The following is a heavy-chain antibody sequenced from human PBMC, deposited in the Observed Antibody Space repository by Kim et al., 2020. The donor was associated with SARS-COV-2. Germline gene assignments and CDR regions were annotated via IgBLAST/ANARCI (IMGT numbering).Heavy chain of an antibody. Sequence: YDADSVKGRFPISRDNAKNSLYLQMNSLRAEDTAVYYCARDYYDSYGGDYWGQGTLVTVSS. CDR3: ARDYYDSYGGDY. D-gene: IGHD3-22*01. V-gene: IGHV3-21*01. J-gene: IGHJ4*02.